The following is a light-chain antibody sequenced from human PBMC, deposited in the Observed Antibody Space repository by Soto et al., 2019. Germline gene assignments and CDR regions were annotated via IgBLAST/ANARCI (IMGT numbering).Light chain of an antibody. CDR1: SSNIGAGYD. CDR3: QSYDSSLSAPVV. Sequence: QSVLTQPPSVSGAPGQRVTISCTGSSSNIGAGYDVHWYQQLPGTAPKLLIYGNSNRPSGVPDRFSGSKSGTSASLAIPGLQAEDEADYYCQSYDSSLSAPVVFGGGTKLTVL. CDR2: GNS. V-gene: IGLV1-40*01. J-gene: IGLJ2*01.